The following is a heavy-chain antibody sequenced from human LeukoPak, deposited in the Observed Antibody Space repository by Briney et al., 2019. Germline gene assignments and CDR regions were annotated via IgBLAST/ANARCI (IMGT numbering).Heavy chain of an antibody. CDR3: AKVGDGYNYSPPGH. CDR1: GFTFSSYG. Sequence: GGSLRLSCAASGFTFSSYGMHWVRQTPGKGLEWVAFIRYDGSKKFYADSVKGRFTISRDNSKNTLYLQMNSLRAEDTAVYYCAKVGDGYNYSPPGHWGQGTLVTV. J-gene: IGHJ4*02. V-gene: IGHV3-30*02. D-gene: IGHD5-24*01. CDR2: IRYDGSKK.